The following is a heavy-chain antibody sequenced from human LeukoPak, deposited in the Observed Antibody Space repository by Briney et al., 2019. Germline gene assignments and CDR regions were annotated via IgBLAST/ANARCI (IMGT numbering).Heavy chain of an antibody. CDR3: ARASHDYGDYSHFDY. CDR2: INHSGST. Sequence: PSETLSLTCAVSGGSFSGYYWSWIRQPPGKGLEWIGEINHSGSTNYNPSLKSRVTISVDKSKNQFSLKLSSVTAADTAVYYCARASHDYGDYSHFDYWGQGTLVTVSS. J-gene: IGHJ4*02. D-gene: IGHD4-17*01. V-gene: IGHV4-34*01. CDR1: GGSFSGYY.